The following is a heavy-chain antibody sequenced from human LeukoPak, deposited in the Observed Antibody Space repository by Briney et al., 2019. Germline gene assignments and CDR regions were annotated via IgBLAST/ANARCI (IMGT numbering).Heavy chain of an antibody. CDR1: GGSISSTNYY. Sequence: PSETLSLTCTVSGGSISSTNYYWVWIRQPPGKGLEWIGSIYYSGSTYYNPSLKSRVTISVDTSKNQFSLKLSSVTAADTAVYYCARRDGYTSVDYWGQGTLVTVSS. V-gene: IGHV4-39*07. CDR3: ARRDGYTSVDY. D-gene: IGHD5-18*01. CDR2: IYYSGST. J-gene: IGHJ4*02.